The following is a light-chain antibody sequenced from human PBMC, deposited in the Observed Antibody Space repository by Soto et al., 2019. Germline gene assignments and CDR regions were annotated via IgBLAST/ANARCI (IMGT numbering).Light chain of an antibody. V-gene: IGKV3-15*01. Sequence: EIVMTQSPVTLSVSPGERVTLSCRASQSVSSNLAWYQQKPGQAPSLLIYGAFTRATGIPARFSGTGSGTEFTPTISSLQSEDFALYYCQQYNDWPLTFGQGNKVDIK. CDR2: GAF. J-gene: IGKJ1*01. CDR1: QSVSSN. CDR3: QQYNDWPLT.